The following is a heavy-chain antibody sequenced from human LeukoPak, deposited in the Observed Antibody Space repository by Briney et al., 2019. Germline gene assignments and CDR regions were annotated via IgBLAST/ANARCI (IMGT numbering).Heavy chain of an antibody. D-gene: IGHD3-22*01. Sequence: TSETLSLTCTVSGASISSYYWSWIRQPAGKGLEWIGRIYTSGSTNYNPSLKSRVTMSVDTSKNQFSLKLSSVTAADTAVYYCARDRLYYYDSSGYLDYWGQGTLVTVSS. J-gene: IGHJ4*02. CDR3: ARDRLYYYDSSGYLDY. V-gene: IGHV4-4*07. CDR2: IYTSGST. CDR1: GASISSYY.